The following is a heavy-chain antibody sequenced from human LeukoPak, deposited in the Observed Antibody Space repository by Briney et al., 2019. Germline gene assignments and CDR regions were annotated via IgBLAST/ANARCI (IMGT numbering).Heavy chain of an antibody. Sequence: PGGSLRLSCAASGFTFRTYWMTWVRQAPGKGMEWVANIKEDGSEKHYVDSVKGRFTISRDNARNSLYLQMNSLRAEDTALYYCAREVTMVRGVDYYYYMDVWGKGTTVTVSS. V-gene: IGHV3-7*01. CDR2: IKEDGSEK. CDR1: GFTFRTYW. D-gene: IGHD3-10*01. J-gene: IGHJ6*03. CDR3: AREVTMVRGVDYYYYMDV.